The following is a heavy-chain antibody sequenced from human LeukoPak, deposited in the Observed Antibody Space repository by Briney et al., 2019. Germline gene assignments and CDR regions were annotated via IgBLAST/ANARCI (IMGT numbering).Heavy chain of an antibody. CDR2: ISSSGSTI. V-gene: IGHV3-48*03. CDR3: ARVVSSGWYSDY. CDR1: GFTVSSNY. J-gene: IGHJ4*02. Sequence: PGGSLRLSCAASGFTVSSNYMNWVRQAPGKGLEWVSYISSSGSTIYYADSVKGRFTISRDNAKNSLYLQMNSLRAEDTAVYYCARVVSSGWYSDYWGQGTLVTVSS. D-gene: IGHD6-19*01.